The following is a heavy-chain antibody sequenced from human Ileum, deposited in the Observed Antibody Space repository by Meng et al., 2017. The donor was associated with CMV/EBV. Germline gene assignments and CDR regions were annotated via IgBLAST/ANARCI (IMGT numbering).Heavy chain of an antibody. Sequence: GGSLRLSCAASGFTFNTSAIHWVRQAPGKGLEWVAVISYDGNNKYYADSVKGRFTISRDNSKNTLYLQMNSLRADDTAVYYCARDKYYSRDLWGRGTLVTVSS. CDR1: GFTFNTSA. J-gene: IGHJ2*01. V-gene: IGHV3-30-3*01. CDR2: ISYDGNNK. CDR3: ARDKYYSRDL. D-gene: IGHD3-10*01.